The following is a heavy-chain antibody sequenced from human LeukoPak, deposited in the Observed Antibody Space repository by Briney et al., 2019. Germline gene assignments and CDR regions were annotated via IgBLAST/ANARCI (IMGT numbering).Heavy chain of an antibody. J-gene: IGHJ4*02. CDR1: GFTVSSNY. CDR3: ARERRYCSGDNCYSGLDY. V-gene: IGHV3-53*01. CDR2: IHSGGTT. Sequence: PGGSLRLSCAVSGFTVSSNYMSWVRQAPGKGLEWVSLIHSGGTTDYEDSVKDRFSISRDYSKNTVNLQINSLRAEDTAVYYCARERRYCSGDNCYSGLDYWGQGTQVTVSS. D-gene: IGHD2-15*01.